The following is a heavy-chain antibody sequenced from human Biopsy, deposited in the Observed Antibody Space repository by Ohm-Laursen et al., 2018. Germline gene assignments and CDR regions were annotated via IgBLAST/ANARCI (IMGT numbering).Heavy chain of an antibody. CDR3: AREAIGYQLPCDD. CDR2: IIPILRTT. CDR1: GYTFSNYD. Sequence: SVKVSCKASGYTFSNYDINWVRQAAGQGPEWMGRIIPILRTTAYAQTFLGRVTITADSPTSTVDMELTSLTSDDTAVYFCAREAIGYQLPCDDWGQGTLVTVSS. D-gene: IGHD2-2*01. V-gene: IGHV1-69*11. J-gene: IGHJ4*02.